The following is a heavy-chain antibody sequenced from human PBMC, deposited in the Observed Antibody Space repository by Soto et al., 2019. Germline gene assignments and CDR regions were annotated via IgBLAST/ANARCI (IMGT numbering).Heavy chain of an antibody. Sequence: GGSLRLSCAASGFTFSSYSMNWVRQAPGKGLEWVSSISSSSSYIYYADSVKGRFTISRDNAKNSLYLQMNSLRAEDTAVYYCARRGDYYYGMDVWGQGTTVTVSS. CDR2: ISSSSSYI. CDR3: ARRGDYYYGMDV. V-gene: IGHV3-21*01. CDR1: GFTFSSYS. J-gene: IGHJ6*02.